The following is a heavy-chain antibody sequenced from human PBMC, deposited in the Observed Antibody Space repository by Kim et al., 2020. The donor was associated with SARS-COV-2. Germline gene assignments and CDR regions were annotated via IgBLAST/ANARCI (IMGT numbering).Heavy chain of an antibody. J-gene: IGHJ4*02. V-gene: IGHV3-7*01. D-gene: IGHD1-26*01. Sequence: YVASVKGRFTIFRDNAKKSVYVQMNSLRIEDTAVYFCARDEEWEPLVFDYWGQGSLVAVSS. CDR3: ARDEEWEPLVFDY.